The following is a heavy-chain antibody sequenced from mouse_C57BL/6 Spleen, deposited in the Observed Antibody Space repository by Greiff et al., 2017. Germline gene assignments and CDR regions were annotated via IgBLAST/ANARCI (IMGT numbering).Heavy chain of an antibody. D-gene: IGHD4-1*01. CDR1: GYTFTDYY. Sequence: EVQLQQSGPELVKPGASVKISCKASGYTFTDYYMNWVKQSHGKSLEWIGDINPNNGGTSYNQKFKGKATLTVDKSSSTAYMELRSLTSEDSAVYYCANWDRYYFDYWGQGTTLTVSS. V-gene: IGHV1-26*01. CDR2: INPNNGGT. J-gene: IGHJ2*01. CDR3: ANWDRYYFDY.